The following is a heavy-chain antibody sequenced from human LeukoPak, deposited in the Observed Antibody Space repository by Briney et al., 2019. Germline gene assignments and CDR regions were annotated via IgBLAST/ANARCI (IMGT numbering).Heavy chain of an antibody. D-gene: IGHD2-2*01. Sequence: ASVKVSCKASGGTFSSYAISWVRQAPGQGLEWMGGIIPIFGTANYAQKFQGRVTITADESTSTAYMELSSLRSEDTTVYYCAAIAGYCSSTSCYPAYYYGMDAWGQGTTVTVSS. CDR2: IIPIFGTA. V-gene: IGHV1-69*13. CDR1: GGTFSSYA. J-gene: IGHJ6*02. CDR3: AAIAGYCSSTSCYPAYYYGMDA.